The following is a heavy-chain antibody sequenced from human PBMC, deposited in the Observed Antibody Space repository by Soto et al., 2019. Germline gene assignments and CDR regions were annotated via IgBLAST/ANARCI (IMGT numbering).Heavy chain of an antibody. Sequence: SETLSLARAVYGGGLSGYYWGWIRQPPGKGLEWIGEINHSGSTNYNPSLKSRVTISEDTSKNQFSLKLSSVTAADTAVYYCAREEEEGGYDSGGFDYWGQGTLVTVSS. V-gene: IGHV4-34*01. CDR1: GGGLSGYY. CDR2: INHSGST. J-gene: IGHJ4*02. CDR3: AREEEEGGYDSGGFDY. D-gene: IGHD5-12*01.